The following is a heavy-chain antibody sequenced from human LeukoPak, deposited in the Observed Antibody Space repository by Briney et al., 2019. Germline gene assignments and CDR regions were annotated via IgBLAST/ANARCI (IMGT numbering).Heavy chain of an antibody. J-gene: IGHJ4*02. CDR3: ARVKRFGGATNGVDY. V-gene: IGHV3-30*02. Sequence: GGSLRLSCAASGFTFSSYGMHWVRQAPGKGLEWVAFIRYDGSNKYYADSVKGRFTISRDNTKNSLYLQMNSLRAEDTAVYYCARVKRFGGATNGVDYWGQGTLVTVSS. CDR2: IRYDGSNK. CDR1: GFTFSSYG. D-gene: IGHD1-26*01.